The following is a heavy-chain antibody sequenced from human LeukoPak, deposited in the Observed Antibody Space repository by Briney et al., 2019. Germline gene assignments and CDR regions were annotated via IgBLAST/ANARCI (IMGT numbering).Heavy chain of an antibody. Sequence: GGPLRLSCAASGFTFSIFGMSWVRQAPGKGLEWVSSIGGSGGSTFYADSVKGRFTISRDNSKNTVDLQMNSLRAEDTAVYYCAKGRTYFDSWGQGTLVTVSS. CDR2: IGGSGGST. V-gene: IGHV3-23*01. J-gene: IGHJ4*02. CDR3: AKGRTYFDS. CDR1: GFTFSIFG.